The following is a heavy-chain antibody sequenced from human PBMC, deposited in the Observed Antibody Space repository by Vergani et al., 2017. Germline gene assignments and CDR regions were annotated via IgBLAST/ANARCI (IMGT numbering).Heavy chain of an antibody. V-gene: IGHV1-69*13. Sequence: QVQLVQSGAEVKKPGSSVKVSCKASGGTFSSYAISWVRQAPGQGLEWMGRIIPIFGTANYAQKFQGRVTITADESTSTAYMELSSLRSEDTAVYYCATETSRYFDWQGLMDVWGQGTTVTVSS. CDR3: ATETSRYFDWQGLMDV. D-gene: IGHD3-9*01. J-gene: IGHJ6*02. CDR2: IIPIFGTA. CDR1: GGTFSSYA.